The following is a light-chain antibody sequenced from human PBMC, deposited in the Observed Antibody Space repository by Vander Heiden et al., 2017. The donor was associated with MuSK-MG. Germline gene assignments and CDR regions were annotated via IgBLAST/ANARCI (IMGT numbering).Light chain of an antibody. CDR2: GAS. CDR3: QKDDNAPIT. Sequence: DIQMTQSPSSLSASVGDRVTITCRASQGIYNHLAWYQQKPGKVPKLLIDGASTLKSGVPSRFSGSGFGTEFTLTISSLQPEAVGTYYCQKDDNAPITFRGGTKLRI. J-gene: IGKJ4*01. V-gene: IGKV1-27*01. CDR1: QGIYNH.